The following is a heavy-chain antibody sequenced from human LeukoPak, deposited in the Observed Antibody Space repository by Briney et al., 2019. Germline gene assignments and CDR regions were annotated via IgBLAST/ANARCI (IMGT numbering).Heavy chain of an antibody. CDR2: MNPNSGNT. CDR1: GYTFISYD. CDR3: ARGRAGCSSTSCYRSWGFQNDY. Sequence: ASVKVSCKASGYTFISYDINWVRQATGQGLEWMGWMNPNSGNTGYAQKFQGRVTMTRNTSISTAYMALSSLRSEDTAVYYCARGRAGCSSTSCYRSWGFQNDYWGQGTLVTVSS. V-gene: IGHV1-8*01. J-gene: IGHJ4*02. D-gene: IGHD2-2*02.